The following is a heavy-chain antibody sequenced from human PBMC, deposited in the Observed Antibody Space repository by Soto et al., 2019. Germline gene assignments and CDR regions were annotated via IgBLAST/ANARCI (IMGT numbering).Heavy chain of an antibody. D-gene: IGHD3-10*01. CDR3: ARGPGYRGPYFDY. J-gene: IGHJ4*02. CDR1: GGSFSGYY. Sequence: SETLSLTCAVYGGSFSGYYWSWIRQPPGKGLEWIGEINHSGSTNYNPSLKSRVTISVDTSKNQFSLKLSSVTAADTAVYYCARGPGYRGPYFDYWGQGTLVTVS. CDR2: INHSGST. V-gene: IGHV4-34*01.